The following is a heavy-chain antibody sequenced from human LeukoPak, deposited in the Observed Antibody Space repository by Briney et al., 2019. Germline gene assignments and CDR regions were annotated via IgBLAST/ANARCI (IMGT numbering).Heavy chain of an antibody. D-gene: IGHD2-2*03. J-gene: IGHJ5*02. CDR1: GGTFSSYA. V-gene: IGHV7-4-1*02. Sequence: ASVKVSCKASGGTFSSYAISWVRQAPGQGLEWMGGINTNTGNPTYAQGFTGRFVFSLDTSVSTAYLQISSLKAEDTAVYYCASGYCSSTSCSRGFDPWGQGTLVTVSS. CDR3: ASGYCSSTSCSRGFDP. CDR2: INTNTGNP.